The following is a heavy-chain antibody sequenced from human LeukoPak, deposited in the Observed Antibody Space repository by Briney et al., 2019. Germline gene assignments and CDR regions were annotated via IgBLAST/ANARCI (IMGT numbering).Heavy chain of an antibody. CDR2: ISSSSSTI. Sequence: GGSLRLSCAASGFTFSSYSMNWVHQAPGKGLEWVSYISSSSSTIYYADSVKGRFTISRDNAKNSLYLQMNSLRAEDTAVYYCAKFGLKWELLCHFDDWGQGTLVTVSS. J-gene: IGHJ4*02. V-gene: IGHV3-48*01. CDR1: GFTFSSYS. CDR3: AKFGLKWELLCHFDD. D-gene: IGHD1-26*01.